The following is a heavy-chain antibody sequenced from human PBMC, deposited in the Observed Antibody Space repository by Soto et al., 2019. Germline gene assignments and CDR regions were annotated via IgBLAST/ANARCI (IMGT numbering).Heavy chain of an antibody. J-gene: IGHJ4*02. CDR3: ARIGGWYDIDF. V-gene: IGHV4-61*01. CDR2: IFYNGTA. CDR1: GGSVSIGSFH. Sequence: TSETLSLTCSVSGGSVSIGSFHWSCIRQPPGKGLQFIGSIFYNGTANYSPSLKNRVSISIDTSQSQFFLQLISVAAADTAVYYCARIGGWYDIDFWGQGSLVTVSS. D-gene: IGHD6-19*01.